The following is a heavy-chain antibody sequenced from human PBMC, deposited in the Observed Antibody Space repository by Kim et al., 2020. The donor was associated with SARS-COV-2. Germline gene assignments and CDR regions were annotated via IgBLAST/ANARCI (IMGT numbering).Heavy chain of an antibody. D-gene: IGHD3-10*01. CDR1: GYTFTSYG. CDR3: ARVQGFGEFTIYYYYGMDV. V-gene: IGHV1-18*04. CDR2: ISAYNGNT. Sequence: ASVKVSCKASGYTFTSYGISWVRQAPGQGLEWMGWISAYNGNTNYAQKLQGRVTMTTDTSTSTAYMELRSLRSDDTAVYYCARVQGFGEFTIYYYYGMDVWGQGTTVTVSS. J-gene: IGHJ6*02.